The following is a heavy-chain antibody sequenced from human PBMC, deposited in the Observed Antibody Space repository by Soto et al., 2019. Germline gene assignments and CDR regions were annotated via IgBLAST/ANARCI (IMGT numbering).Heavy chain of an antibody. Sequence: ASETLSLTCTVSGGSISSSSYYWGWIRQPPGKGLEWIGSIYYSGSTYYNPSLKSRVTISVDTSKNQFSLKLSSVTAADTAVYYCARHQGGDGDQNAFAIWGQGTMVPVSS. CDR3: ARHQGGDGDQNAFAI. CDR2: IYYSGST. J-gene: IGHJ3*02. V-gene: IGHV4-39*01. CDR1: GGSISSSSYY. D-gene: IGHD4-17*01.